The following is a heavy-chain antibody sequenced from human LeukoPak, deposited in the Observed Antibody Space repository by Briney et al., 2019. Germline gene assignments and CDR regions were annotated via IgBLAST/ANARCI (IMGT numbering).Heavy chain of an antibody. CDR1: GFTFSSYG. CDR3: AKDRTKDYDYSGPADY. J-gene: IGHJ4*02. D-gene: IGHD4-11*01. Sequence: GGSLRLSCAVAGFTFSSYGMYWVRQAPGKGLDWVAVIWYDGSNKYYGDSVKGRFTISRDNSKNTLYLQMNSLRAEDTAVYYCAKDRTKDYDYSGPADYWGQGTLVTVSS. CDR2: IWYDGSNK. V-gene: IGHV3-33*06.